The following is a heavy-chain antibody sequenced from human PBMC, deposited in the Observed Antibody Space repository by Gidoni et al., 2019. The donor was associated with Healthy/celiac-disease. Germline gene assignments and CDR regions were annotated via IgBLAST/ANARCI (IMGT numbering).Heavy chain of an antibody. J-gene: IGHJ5*02. CDR3: ARGDNWFDP. CDR1: GGSISSYY. CDR2: SYFSGST. V-gene: IGHV4-59*01. Sequence: QVQLQASGPGLVKPSETPSLPCPVSGGSISSYYWSRIRQPPGKGLEWIGYSYFSGSTNYNPSLKSRVTISVDTSKNQFSLKLSSVTAADTAVYYCARGDNWFDPWGQGTLVHRLL.